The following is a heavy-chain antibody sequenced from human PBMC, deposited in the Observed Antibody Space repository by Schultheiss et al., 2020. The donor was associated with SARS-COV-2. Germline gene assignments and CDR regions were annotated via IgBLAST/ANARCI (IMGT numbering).Heavy chain of an antibody. V-gene: IGHV3-30-3*01. CDR2: ISYDGSNK. J-gene: IGHJ6*02. Sequence: GESLKISCAASGFTFSSYAMHWVRQAPGKGLEWVAVISYDGSNKYYADSVKGRFTISRDNSKNTLYLQMNSLRAEDTAVYYCARADDYGDYEEEADYYYGMDVWGQGTTVTVSS. CDR1: GFTFSSYA. D-gene: IGHD4-17*01. CDR3: ARADDYGDYEEEADYYYGMDV.